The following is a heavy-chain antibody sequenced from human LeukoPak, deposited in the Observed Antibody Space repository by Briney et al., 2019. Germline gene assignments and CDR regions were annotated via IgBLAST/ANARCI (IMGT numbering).Heavy chain of an antibody. CDR1: GGSFSGYY. Sequence: PSETLSLTCAVYGGSFSGYYWSWIRQPPGKGLEWIGEMNHSGSTNYNPSLKSRVTISVDTSKNQFSLKLSSVTAADTAVYYCARVPQYYDFWSGSYYYYMDVWGKGTTVTVSS. CDR3: ARVPQYYDFWSGSYYYYMDV. V-gene: IGHV4-34*01. CDR2: MNHSGST. J-gene: IGHJ6*03. D-gene: IGHD3-3*01.